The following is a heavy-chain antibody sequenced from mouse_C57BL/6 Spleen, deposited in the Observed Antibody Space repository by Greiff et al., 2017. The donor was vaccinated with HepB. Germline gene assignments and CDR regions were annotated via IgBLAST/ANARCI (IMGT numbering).Heavy chain of an antibody. J-gene: IGHJ2*01. CDR2: IYPSDSET. Sequence: VQLQQPGAELVRPGSSVKLSCKASGYTFTSYWMDWVKQRPGQGLEWIGNIYPSDSETHYNQKFKDKATLTVDKSSSTAYMQLSSLTSEDSAVYYCARSPYYYGSSFLYYFDYWGQGTTPTVSS. CDR3: ARSPYYYGSSFLYYFDY. CDR1: GYTFTSYW. V-gene: IGHV1-61*01. D-gene: IGHD1-1*01.